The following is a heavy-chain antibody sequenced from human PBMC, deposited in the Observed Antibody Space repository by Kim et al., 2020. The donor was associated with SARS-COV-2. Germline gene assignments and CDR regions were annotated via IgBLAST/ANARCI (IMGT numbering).Heavy chain of an antibody. CDR2: INHSGST. CDR3: ARGNTPSYITMVRGGSIDY. CDR1: GGSFSGYY. Sequence: SETLSLTCAVYGGSFSGYYWSWIRQPPGKGLEWIGEINHSGSTNYNPSLKSRVTISVDTSKNQFSLKLSSVTAADTAVYYCARGNTPSYITMVRGGSIDYWGQGTLVTVSS. D-gene: IGHD3-10*01. J-gene: IGHJ4*02. V-gene: IGHV4-34*01.